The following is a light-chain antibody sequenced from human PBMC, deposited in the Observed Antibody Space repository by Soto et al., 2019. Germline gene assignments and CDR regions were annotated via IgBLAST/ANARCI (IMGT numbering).Light chain of an antibody. Sequence: DIEVTQSPATLSASLGGRVTCTCRARQSISSWLAWYQQTAGQAPKLALYNASTLQTGVPSRFRGSGSGTDFTPTISRLHPDDFPTYYCQQYNTYPWTFGQGTKVHIK. V-gene: IGKV1-5*01. J-gene: IGKJ1*01. CDR1: QSISSW. CDR3: QQYNTYPWT. CDR2: NAS.